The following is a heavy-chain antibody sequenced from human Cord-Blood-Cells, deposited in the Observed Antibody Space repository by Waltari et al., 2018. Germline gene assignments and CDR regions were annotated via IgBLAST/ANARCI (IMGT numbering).Heavy chain of an antibody. CDR1: GYSISSGYY. J-gene: IGHJ4*02. V-gene: IGHV4-38-2*01. Sequence: QVQLQESGPGLVKPSETLSLTCAVSGYSISSGYYWGWIRQPPGKGLEWIGSIYNSGSTSSNPSLTSRVTISGATAKNQFSLKLISVTAADTAVYYCARVPLLTGASDYWGQGTLVTVSS. CDR2: IYNSGST. CDR3: ARVPLLTGASDY. D-gene: IGHD1-20*01.